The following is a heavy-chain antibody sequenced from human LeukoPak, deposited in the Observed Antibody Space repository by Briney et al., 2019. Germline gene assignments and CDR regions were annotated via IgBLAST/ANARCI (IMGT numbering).Heavy chain of an antibody. J-gene: IGHJ5*02. Sequence: SETLSLTCGVYGGSFSDYFWTWIRQPPGKGLEWIGEIERRGSTVYSPTLKSRVTMSLDTSKIQFSLRLTSVTAADTAVYFRARGGLAGSSWSWFDPWGQGTLVTVSS. V-gene: IGHV4-34*01. D-gene: IGHD6-13*01. CDR2: IERRGST. CDR1: GGSFSDYF. CDR3: ARGGLAGSSWSWFDP.